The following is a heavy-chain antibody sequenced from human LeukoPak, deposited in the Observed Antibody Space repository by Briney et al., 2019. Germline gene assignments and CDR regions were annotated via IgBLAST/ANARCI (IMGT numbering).Heavy chain of an antibody. Sequence: GGSLRLSCAASGFTFSDYYMSWIRQAPGKGLKWVSYISSSGSTIYYADSVKGRFTISRDNAKNSLYLQMNSLRAEDTAVYYCARDGSQWLRPSDYWGQGTLVTVSS. J-gene: IGHJ4*02. CDR2: ISSSGSTI. CDR3: ARDGSQWLRPSDY. CDR1: GFTFSDYY. V-gene: IGHV3-11*01. D-gene: IGHD5-12*01.